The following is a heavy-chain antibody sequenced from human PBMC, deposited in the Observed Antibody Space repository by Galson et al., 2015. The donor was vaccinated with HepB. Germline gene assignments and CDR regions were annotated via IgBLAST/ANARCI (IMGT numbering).Heavy chain of an antibody. D-gene: IGHD3-16*01. Sequence: ALVKPTQTLTVTCSFSGSSLSTSGMCVSWIRQPPGKALEWLALIDWDDDKYYSTSLKTRLTISKDTSKNQVVLTMTNMDPVDTATCYCARTHGRRGESDYWGQGTLVTVSS. CDR2: IDWDDDK. V-gene: IGHV2-70*01. J-gene: IGHJ4*02. CDR3: ARTHGRRGESDY. CDR1: GSSLSTSGMC.